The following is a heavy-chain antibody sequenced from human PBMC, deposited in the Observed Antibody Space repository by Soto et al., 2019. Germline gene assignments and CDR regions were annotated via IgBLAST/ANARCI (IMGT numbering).Heavy chain of an antibody. Sequence: PGGSLRLSCAASGVTFSTYAMAWVRQAPGKGLEWVSGVSASGLNTDYADPVKGRFYISRDNSKNTLSLRMNSLRAEDTANYYCVFGGSCGLGTYYNLALLGHWG. J-gene: IGHJ1*01. D-gene: IGHD3-10*01. CDR2: VSASGLNT. CDR3: VFGGSCGLGTYYNLALLGH. V-gene: IGHV3-23*01. CDR1: GVTFSTYA.